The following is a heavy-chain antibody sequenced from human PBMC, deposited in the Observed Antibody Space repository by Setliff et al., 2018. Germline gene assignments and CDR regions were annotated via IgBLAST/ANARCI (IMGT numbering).Heavy chain of an antibody. J-gene: IGHJ4*02. V-gene: IGHV4-59*01. D-gene: IGHD3-22*01. Sequence: PSETLSLTCSVSGDSINPYYWTWIRQPPGKGLEWIGFIYYSGATTYNPSLKSRVTISVDTSKIQFSLNLNSVSAADTAVYYCARYRNYFDSSGQTQYYFDYWGQGALVTVSS. CDR2: IYYSGAT. CDR1: GDSINPYY. CDR3: ARYRNYFDSSGQTQYYFDY.